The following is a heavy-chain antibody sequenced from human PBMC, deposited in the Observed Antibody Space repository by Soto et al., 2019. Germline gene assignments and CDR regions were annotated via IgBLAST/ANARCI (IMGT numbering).Heavy chain of an antibody. CDR3: ARASLYCSGGSCYSGWFDP. J-gene: IGHJ5*02. CDR1: GGSFSGYY. D-gene: IGHD2-15*01. Sequence: SETLSLTCAVYGGSFSGYYWSWIRQPPGKGLEWIGEINHSGSTNYNPSLKSRVTISVDTSKNQFSLKLSSVTAADTAVYYCARASLYCSGGSCYSGWFDPWGQGTLVTVSS. V-gene: IGHV4-34*01. CDR2: INHSGST.